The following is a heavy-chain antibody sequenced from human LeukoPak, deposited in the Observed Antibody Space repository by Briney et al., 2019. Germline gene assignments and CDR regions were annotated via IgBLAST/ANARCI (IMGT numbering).Heavy chain of an antibody. CDR1: GGSISGTNW. J-gene: IGHJ4*02. Sequence: SETLSLTCGVSGGSISGTNWWSWVRQPPGQGPEWIGEISLAGQTNYNPSLNGRVTMSLDKSSNQLSLHLTSVTAADTATYYCSRESGPFCPFGYWGQGTLVIVSS. V-gene: IGHV4/OR15-8*02. CDR3: SRESGPFCPFGY. CDR2: ISLAGQT. D-gene: IGHD1-26*01.